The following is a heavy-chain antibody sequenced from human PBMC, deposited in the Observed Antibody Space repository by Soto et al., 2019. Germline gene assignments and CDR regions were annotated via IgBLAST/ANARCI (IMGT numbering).Heavy chain of an antibody. Sequence: QVQLVQSGAEVKKPGASVRVSCKVSGSTFTSNGIGWVRQAPGQGLEWMGWISTYNENMDTAPQLQGRLTMTTDTSTKTAYMELTNLKLDDTALYYCAYVGGYSTGDYSFDFWGQGTPVTVSS. CDR2: ISTYNENM. V-gene: IGHV1-18*04. CDR3: AYVGGYSTGDYSFDF. D-gene: IGHD5-18*01. J-gene: IGHJ4*02. CDR1: GSTFTSNG.